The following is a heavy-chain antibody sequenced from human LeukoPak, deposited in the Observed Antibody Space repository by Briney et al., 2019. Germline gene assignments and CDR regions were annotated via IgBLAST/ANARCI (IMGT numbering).Heavy chain of an antibody. Sequence: TGGSLRLSCAASGFTFNLYAMSWGRQAPGGGLEWGSSISGYGEDTYYAESVKGRFTLSRDNFKGILYLQMFILREADTAVYYCPKDRGAYAAIDNNWFDPWGQGTLVNVSS. CDR2: ISGYGEDT. CDR3: PKDRGAYAAIDNNWFDP. V-gene: IGHV3-23*01. D-gene: IGHD2-2*01. J-gene: IGHJ5*02. CDR1: GFTFNLYA.